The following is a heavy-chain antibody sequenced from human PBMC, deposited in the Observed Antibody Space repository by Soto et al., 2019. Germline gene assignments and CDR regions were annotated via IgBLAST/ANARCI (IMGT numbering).Heavy chain of an antibody. CDR1: GFTFSYYA. V-gene: IGHV3-23*01. CDR2: ISGGGDST. Sequence: GGSLRLSCAASGFTFSYYAMSWVRQAPGKGLEWVSGISGGGDSTYYADSVKGRFTISRDNSKNTLYLQMNSLTAEDTAVYYCAKDLLMITFGGVIAHFDCWGQGTLVTVSS. CDR3: AKDLLMITFGGVIAHFDC. D-gene: IGHD3-16*02. J-gene: IGHJ4*02.